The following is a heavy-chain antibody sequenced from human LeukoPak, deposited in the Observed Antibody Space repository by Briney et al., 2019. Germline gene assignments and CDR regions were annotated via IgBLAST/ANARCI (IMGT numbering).Heavy chain of an antibody. V-gene: IGHV3-49*04. CDR1: GFAFDDFA. J-gene: IGHJ4*02. CDR2: IRRRAYGGAA. CDR3: SRNGLVDFDY. Sequence: GQSLRLSCTTSGFAFDDFAMSWVRQPAGKGLEWVGFIRRRAYGGAAEYAASVKGRSIISRDDSKGIAYLQMNSLKTEDTAVYYCSRNGLVDFDYWGQGSRVIVSP.